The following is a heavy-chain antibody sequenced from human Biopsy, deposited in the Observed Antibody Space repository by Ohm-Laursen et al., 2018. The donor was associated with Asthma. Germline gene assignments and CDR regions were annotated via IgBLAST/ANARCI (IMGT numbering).Heavy chain of an antibody. D-gene: IGHD1-1*01. J-gene: IGHJ3*02. Sequence: SLRLSCSASRLTYEMHWVRQAPGKGLEWVAVISYDGSSIYYADSVKGRFTMARDNSKNTLDLQMNSLREEDTAVYYCVRDGTDDAFDIWGQGTVVSVSS. CDR2: ISYDGSSI. CDR3: VRDGTDDAFDI. V-gene: IGHV3-30-3*01. CDR1: RLTYE.